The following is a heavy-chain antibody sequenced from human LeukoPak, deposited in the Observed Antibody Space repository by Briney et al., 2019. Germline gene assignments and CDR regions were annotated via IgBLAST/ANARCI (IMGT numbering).Heavy chain of an antibody. Sequence: GGSLRLSCEASGSPFSTFWMIWVRQPPGKGLEWVAKIQQDGSGEQYVDSVKGRFTISRDNAKNSLYLQMNSLRAEDTAVYYCARVNDSSGYYSYYFDYWGQGTLVTVSS. CDR1: GSPFSTFW. CDR3: ARVNDSSGYYSYYFDY. J-gene: IGHJ4*02. CDR2: IQQDGSGE. D-gene: IGHD3-22*01. V-gene: IGHV3-7*01.